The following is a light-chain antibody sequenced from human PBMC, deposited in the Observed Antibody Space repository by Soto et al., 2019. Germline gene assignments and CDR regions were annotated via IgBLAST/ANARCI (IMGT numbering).Light chain of an antibody. CDR3: QQRSNWPLT. J-gene: IGKJ5*01. CDR1: QSVRSDY. Sequence: EIVLTQSPGTLSLSPGERATLSCRASQSVRSDYLAWYQQKPGQAPRLLIYDASIRATGIPARFSGSGSGTEFTLTISSLEPEDFAVYYCQQRSNWPLTFGQGTRLEIK. CDR2: DAS. V-gene: IGKV3-11*01.